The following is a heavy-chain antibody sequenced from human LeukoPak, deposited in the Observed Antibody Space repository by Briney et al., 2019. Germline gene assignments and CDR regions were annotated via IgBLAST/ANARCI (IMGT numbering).Heavy chain of an antibody. D-gene: IGHD3-22*01. J-gene: IGHJ4*02. Sequence: PGGSLRLSCAGSGFTFSDYTMNWVRQAPGKGLEWVSSISSSSSYIYYADSVKGRLTISRDNAKNSLYLQVNSLRAEDTAVYYCARDSYYYESGGFDFWGQGTPVTVSS. CDR1: GFTFSDYT. CDR2: ISSSSSYI. V-gene: IGHV3-21*01. CDR3: ARDSYYYESGGFDF.